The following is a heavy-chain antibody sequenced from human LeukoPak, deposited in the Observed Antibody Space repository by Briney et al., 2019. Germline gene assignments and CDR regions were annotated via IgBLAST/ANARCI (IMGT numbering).Heavy chain of an antibody. Sequence: PGGSLRLSCAASGFTFSSYSMNLVRQAAGKGLEWVSSISSSSSYIYYADSVKGRFTISRDNAKNSLYLQMNSLRAEDTAVYYCARDDEDYYDSSATDYWGQGTLVTVSS. CDR1: GFTFSSYS. D-gene: IGHD3-22*01. V-gene: IGHV3-21*01. CDR3: ARDDEDYYDSSATDY. J-gene: IGHJ4*02. CDR2: ISSSSSYI.